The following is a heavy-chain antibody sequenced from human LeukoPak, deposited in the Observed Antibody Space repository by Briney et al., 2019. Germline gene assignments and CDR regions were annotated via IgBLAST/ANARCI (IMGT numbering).Heavy chain of an antibody. D-gene: IGHD6-6*01. CDR1: GGSISSSNW. Sequence: SGTLSLTCAVSGGSISSSNWWSWVRQPPGKGLEWIGEIYHSGSTNYNPSLKSRVTISLDKSKNHFSLHLSSVTAADTAVYCCARDESQEGSSPSYAFDIWGQGTMVTVSS. CDR3: ARDESQEGSSPSYAFDI. CDR2: IYHSGST. V-gene: IGHV4-4*01. J-gene: IGHJ3*02.